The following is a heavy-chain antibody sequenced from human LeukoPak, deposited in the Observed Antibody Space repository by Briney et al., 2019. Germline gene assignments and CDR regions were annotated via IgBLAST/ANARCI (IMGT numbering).Heavy chain of an antibody. J-gene: IGHJ4*02. CDR2: IYSGGST. V-gene: IGHV3-53*01. CDR1: GFTVSSNY. Sequence: GGSLRLSCAASGFTVSSNYMSWVRQAPGKGLEWVSVIYSGGSTYYADSVKGRFTISGDNSKNTLYLQMNSLRAEDTAVYYCARDSVGAGYFDYWGQGTLVTVSS. D-gene: IGHD1-26*01. CDR3: ARDSVGAGYFDY.